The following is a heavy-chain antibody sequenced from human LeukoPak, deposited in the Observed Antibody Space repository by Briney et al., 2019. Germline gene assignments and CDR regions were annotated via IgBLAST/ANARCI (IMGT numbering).Heavy chain of an antibody. CDR3: ARNTINWFDP. J-gene: IGHJ5*02. V-gene: IGHV1-2*02. CDR2: INPNSGGT. D-gene: IGHD5-24*01. Sequence: GASVKVSCKASGYTFTSYGISWVRHGPGQGLEWMGWINPNSGGTNYAQKFQGRVSMTRDTYISTAYMELSRLRSDDTAVYYCARNTINWFDPWGQGVLVTVSS. CDR1: GYTFTSYG.